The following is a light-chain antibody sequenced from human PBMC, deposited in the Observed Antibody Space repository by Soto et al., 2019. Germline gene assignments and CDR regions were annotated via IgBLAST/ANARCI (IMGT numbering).Light chain of an antibody. CDR1: QSISSW. CDR2: KAS. J-gene: IGKJ2*01. CDR3: QQYNSYPWN. Sequence: DIQMTQSPSTLSASVGDRVTITCRASQSISSWLAWYQEKPGKAPNLLIYKASSLESGVPSRFSGSGSGTEFTLTISSLQPDDFATYYCQQYNSYPWNFGQGTKLEIK. V-gene: IGKV1-5*03.